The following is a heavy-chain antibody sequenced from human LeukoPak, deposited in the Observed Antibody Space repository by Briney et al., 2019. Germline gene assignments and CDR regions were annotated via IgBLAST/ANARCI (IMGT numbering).Heavy chain of an antibody. V-gene: IGHV3-66*01. CDR1: GFTVGSNY. CDR2: LYSGGNT. Sequence: GGSLRLSCAASGFTVGSNYMSWVRQTPGKGLAWVSVLYSGGNTYYADSVKGRFTISRDNSKNMLFLQMNSLRAEDTAVYYCARVGRGDTYGYVDYWGQGTLVTVSS. CDR3: ARVGRGDTYGYVDY. J-gene: IGHJ4*02. D-gene: IGHD5-18*01.